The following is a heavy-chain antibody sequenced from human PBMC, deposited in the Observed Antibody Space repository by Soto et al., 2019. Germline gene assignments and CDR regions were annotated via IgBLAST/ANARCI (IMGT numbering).Heavy chain of an antibody. CDR2: ISYDGSNK. J-gene: IGHJ6*02. V-gene: IGHV3-30*03. CDR1: GFTFSSYG. CDR3: ARAPTVTTIHYYYGMDV. Sequence: QPGGSLRLSCAASGFTFSSYGMHWVRQAPGKGLEWVAVISYDGSNKYYADSVKGRFTTSRDNSKNALYLQMNSLRAEDTAVYYCARAPTVTTIHYYYGMDVWGQGTTVTVSS. D-gene: IGHD4-4*01.